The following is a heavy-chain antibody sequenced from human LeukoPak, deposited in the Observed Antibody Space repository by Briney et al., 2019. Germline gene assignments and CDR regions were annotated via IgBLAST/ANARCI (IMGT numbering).Heavy chain of an antibody. D-gene: IGHD3-3*01. Sequence: GGSLRLSCAASGFTFSSYGMHWVRQAPGKGLEWVAVISYDGSNKYYADSVKGRFTISRDNSKNTLYLQMNSLRAEDTAVYYCARDEVGLEWAFDAFDIWGQGTMVTVSS. J-gene: IGHJ3*02. CDR3: ARDEVGLEWAFDAFDI. CDR1: GFTFSSYG. CDR2: ISYDGSNK. V-gene: IGHV3-30*03.